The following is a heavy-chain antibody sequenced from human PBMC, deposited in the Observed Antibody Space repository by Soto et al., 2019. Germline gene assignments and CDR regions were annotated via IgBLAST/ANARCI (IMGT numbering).Heavy chain of an antibody. CDR1: GYSFTDYH. CDR3: ARGDSTDCSNGVCSFFYNHDMDV. J-gene: IGHJ6*02. D-gene: IGHD2-8*01. CDR2: INPKSGGT. V-gene: IGHV1-2*04. Sequence: ASVKVSCKASGYSFTDYHIHWVRRAPGQGLEWLGRINPKSGGTSTAQKFQGWVTMTTDTSISTASMELTRLTSDDTAIYYCARGDSTDCSNGVCSFFYNHDMDVWGQGTTVTVSS.